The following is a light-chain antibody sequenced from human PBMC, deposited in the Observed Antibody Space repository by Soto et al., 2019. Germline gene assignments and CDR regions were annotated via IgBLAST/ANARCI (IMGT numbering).Light chain of an antibody. V-gene: IGKV1-39*01. J-gene: IGKJ3*01. CDR3: QQYQSYFLT. CDR2: SAS. Sequence: DIQLTQSPSSLSASVGDRVTITCRASQSISNFLNWYQQKPGQAPKLLISSASNVQSGVPSRFSGRGSGTEFTLTISGLQPDDFATYYCQQYQSYFLTFGPGTTVDMK. CDR1: QSISNF.